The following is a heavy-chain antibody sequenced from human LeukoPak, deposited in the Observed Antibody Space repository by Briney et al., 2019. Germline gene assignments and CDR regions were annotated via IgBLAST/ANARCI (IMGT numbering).Heavy chain of an antibody. Sequence: PSETLSFNCAVYGGSFSGYYWSWIRQPPGKGLEWIGEINHSGSTNYNPSLKSGVTKSQNTSKNQLALKLSPVTAADTAVYYCARQVYWYFDLWGRGTLVTVSS. CDR1: GGSFSGYY. V-gene: IGHV4-34*01. J-gene: IGHJ2*01. CDR3: ARQVYWYFDL. CDR2: INHSGST.